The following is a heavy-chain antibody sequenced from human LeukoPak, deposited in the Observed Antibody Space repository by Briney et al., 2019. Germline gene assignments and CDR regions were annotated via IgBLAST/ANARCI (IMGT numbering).Heavy chain of an antibody. CDR1: GFTFSSYW. V-gene: IGHV3-7*01. J-gene: IGHJ4*02. CDR2: IKQDGSEK. D-gene: IGHD3-3*01. CDR3: ARVNTIFGVVIGYCFDY. Sequence: GGSLRLSCAASGFTFSSYWMSWVRQAPGKGLEWVANIKQDGSEKYYVDSVKGRFTISRDNAKNPLYLQMNSLRAEDTAVYYCARVNTIFGVVIGYCFDYWGQGTLVTVSS.